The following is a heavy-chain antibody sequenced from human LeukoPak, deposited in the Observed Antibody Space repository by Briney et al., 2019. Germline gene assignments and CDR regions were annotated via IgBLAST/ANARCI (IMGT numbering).Heavy chain of an antibody. CDR3: ARVGYYNGFDF. CDR1: GGSFSGYY. V-gene: IGHV4-34*01. J-gene: IGHJ4*02. CDR2: INHNGST. Sequence: SETLSLTCAVYGGSFSGYYWSWIRQPPGKGLEWIGEINHNGSTNYNPSLKSRVTISVDTSKNQFSLKLSSVTAADTAVYYCARVGYYNGFDFWGQGTLVTVSS. D-gene: IGHD3-9*01.